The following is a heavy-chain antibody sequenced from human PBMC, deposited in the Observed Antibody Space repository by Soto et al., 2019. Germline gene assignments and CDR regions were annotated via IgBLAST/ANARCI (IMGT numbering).Heavy chain of an antibody. D-gene: IGHD6-6*01. CDR2: ISPYNGNT. CDR1: GYIYRRHG. Sequence: GASVTVSCKSSGYIYRRHGVSCMRQAPGQGLEWMGWISPYNGNTNYAQNLQGRVTMTTDTSTSTAYMELRSLRSDDTAVYYCARFEYRSTDPLGYAFDIWGQGTMVTVSS. CDR3: ARFEYRSTDPLGYAFDI. V-gene: IGHV1-18*01. J-gene: IGHJ3*02.